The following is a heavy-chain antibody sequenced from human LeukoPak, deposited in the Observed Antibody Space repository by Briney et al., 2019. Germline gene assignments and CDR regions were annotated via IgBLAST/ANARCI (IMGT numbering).Heavy chain of an antibody. CDR3: ARSGGGLSITMIVVDLDY. CDR1: GYTFTGYY. J-gene: IGHJ4*02. D-gene: IGHD3-22*01. V-gene: IGHV1-2*02. CDR2: INPNSGGT. Sequence: GASVKVSCKASGYTFTGYYMHWVRQAPGQGLEWMGWINPNSGGTNYAQKFQGRVTMTRDTSISTAYMELSRLRSDDTAVYYCARSGGGLSITMIVVDLDYWGQGTLVTVSS.